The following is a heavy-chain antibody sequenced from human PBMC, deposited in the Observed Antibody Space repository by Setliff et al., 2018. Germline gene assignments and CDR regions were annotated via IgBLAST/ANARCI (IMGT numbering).Heavy chain of an antibody. J-gene: IGHJ4*01. Sequence: GGSLRLSCAASGFTFSSYWMYWVRQAPGEGLVWVSRINRDGSYTVYADSVEGRFTISRDNAKNTLYLQMNSLGAEDTAAYYCARDSYTSPDYWGHGTLVTVSS. CDR2: INRDGSYT. D-gene: IGHD6-13*01. V-gene: IGHV3-74*01. CDR1: GFTFSSYW. CDR3: ARDSYTSPDY.